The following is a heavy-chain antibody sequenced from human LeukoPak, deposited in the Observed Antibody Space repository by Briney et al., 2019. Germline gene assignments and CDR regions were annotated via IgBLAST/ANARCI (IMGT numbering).Heavy chain of an antibody. CDR3: AREVQEYQLLYDGGYFDY. V-gene: IGHV3-23*01. Sequence: RTGGSLRLSCAASGFTFSSYAMSWVRQAPGKGLEWVSAISGSGGSTYYADSVKGRFTISRDNSKNTLYLEMNSLRAEDTAVYYCAREVQEYQLLYDGGYFDYWGQGTLVTVSS. CDR2: ISGSGGST. J-gene: IGHJ4*02. D-gene: IGHD2-2*02. CDR1: GFTFSSYA.